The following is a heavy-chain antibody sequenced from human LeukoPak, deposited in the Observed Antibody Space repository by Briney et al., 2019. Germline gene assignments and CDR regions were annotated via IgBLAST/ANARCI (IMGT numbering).Heavy chain of an antibody. J-gene: IGHJ4*02. D-gene: IGHD6-19*01. CDR3: ASIIAVAGSVDY. CDR2: ISGSGGST. Sequence: GGSLRLSCSVSGLTFYTYAMSWVRQAPGKGLEWVSAISGSGGSTYYADSVKGRFTISRDNAKNSLYLQMNSLRAEDTAVYYCASIIAVAGSVDYWGQGTLVTVSS. V-gene: IGHV3-23*01. CDR1: GLTFYTYA.